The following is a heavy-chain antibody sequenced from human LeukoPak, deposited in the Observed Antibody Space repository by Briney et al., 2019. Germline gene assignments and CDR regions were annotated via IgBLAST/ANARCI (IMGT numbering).Heavy chain of an antibody. D-gene: IGHD3/OR15-3a*01. J-gene: IGHJ3*02. CDR2: ISWNSGSI. V-gene: IGHV3-9*01. Sequence: GRSLRLSCAASGFTFDDYAMHWVRQAPGKGLEWVSGISWNSGSIGYADSVKGRFTISRDNAKNSLYLQMNSLRAEDTALYYCAKDGGLVTNAFDIWGQGTMVTVSS. CDR3: AKDGGLVTNAFDI. CDR1: GFTFDDYA.